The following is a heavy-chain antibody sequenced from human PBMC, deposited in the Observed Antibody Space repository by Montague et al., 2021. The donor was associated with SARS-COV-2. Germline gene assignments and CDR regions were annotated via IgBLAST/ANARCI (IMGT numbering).Heavy chain of an antibody. V-gene: IGHV4-31*03. Sequence: SQSLICNVSGGSITSGAYYWSWIRQHPGKGLEWIGYIYYSGRTFLNPSLKSRVTISVDTSNNQFSLKVTSVTAADTAVYYCAREWGRGGDRYWYFDLWGRGTLVTVSS. CDR3: AREWGRGGDRYWYFDL. CDR2: IYYSGRT. CDR1: GGSITSGAYY. J-gene: IGHJ2*01. D-gene: IGHD2-21*02.